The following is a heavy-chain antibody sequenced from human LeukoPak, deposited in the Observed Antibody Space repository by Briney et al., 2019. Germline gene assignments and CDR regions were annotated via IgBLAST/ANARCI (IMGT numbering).Heavy chain of an antibody. J-gene: IGHJ6*03. D-gene: IGHD3-9*01. CDR1: GFTLSSYG. CDR3: SRTSDWLLGHRYMDV. CDR2: ISGSGGST. V-gene: IGHV3-23*01. Sequence: PGGSLRPSCAASGFTLSSYGMIWVRQAPGKGLEWVSGISGSGGSTYLADSVKGRFTISRDNSKNTLYLQMNSLRAEDTAVYYCSRTSDWLLGHRYMDVWGKGTTVTTSS.